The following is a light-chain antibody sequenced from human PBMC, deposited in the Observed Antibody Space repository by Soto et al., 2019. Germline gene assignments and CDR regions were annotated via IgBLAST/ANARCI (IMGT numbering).Light chain of an antibody. CDR3: HQYYTSPRA. CDR1: QSVSNNY. CDR2: GAS. J-gene: IGKJ1*01. Sequence: EIVLTQSPGTLSLSPGERATLSCRASQSVSNNYLAWYQQKPGQAPRLLIYGASNRATGIPDRFSGSGSGTDFTLTISRLEPEDSAVYYCHQYYTSPRAFGQGTKVDIK. V-gene: IGKV3-20*01.